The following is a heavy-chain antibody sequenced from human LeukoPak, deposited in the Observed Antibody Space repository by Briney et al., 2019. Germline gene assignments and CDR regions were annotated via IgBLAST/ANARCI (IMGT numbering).Heavy chain of an antibody. D-gene: IGHD3-10*01. CDR1: GGSFSGYY. J-gene: IGHJ3*02. V-gene: IGHV4-34*01. CDR3: ARHWLGNDAFDI. Sequence: AGTLSLTCAVYGGSFSGYYWSWIRQPPGKGLEWIGEINHSGSTNYNPSLKSRVTISVDTSKNQFSLKLSSVTAADTAVYYCARHWLGNDAFDIWGQGTMVTVSS. CDR2: INHSGST.